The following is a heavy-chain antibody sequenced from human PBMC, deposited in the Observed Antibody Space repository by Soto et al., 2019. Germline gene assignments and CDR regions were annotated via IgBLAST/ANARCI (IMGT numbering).Heavy chain of an antibody. D-gene: IGHD3-9*01. V-gene: IGHV1-18*04. CDR3: AREGRYDIMTGASDC. Sequence: VQLVQSGVEVKKPGASVKVSCKASGYSFTNYGISWVRQAPGQGLEWMGWISVYNGKTNYAQMLQGRVTMTTDTSTTTAYMELRNLRSDDTAVYYCAREGRYDIMTGASDCWGQGTLVTVSS. CDR1: GYSFTNYG. CDR2: ISVYNGKT. J-gene: IGHJ4*02.